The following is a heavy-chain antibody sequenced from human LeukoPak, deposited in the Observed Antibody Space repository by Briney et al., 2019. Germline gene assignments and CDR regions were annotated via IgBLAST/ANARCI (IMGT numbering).Heavy chain of an antibody. CDR2: ISYDGSNK. J-gene: IGHJ3*02. D-gene: IGHD3-10*01. CDR3: AKLYYYGSGSHPPDAFDI. CDR1: GFTLSSYG. Sequence: GGSLRLSCAASGFTLSSYGMHWVRQAPGKGLEWVAVISYDGSNKYYADSVKGRFTISRDNSKNTLYLQMNSLRAEDTAVYYCAKLYYYGSGSHPPDAFDIWGQGTMVTVSS. V-gene: IGHV3-30*18.